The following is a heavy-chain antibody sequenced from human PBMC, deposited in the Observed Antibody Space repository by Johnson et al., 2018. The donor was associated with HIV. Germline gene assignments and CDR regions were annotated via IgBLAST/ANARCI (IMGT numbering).Heavy chain of an antibody. V-gene: IGHV3-30*18. J-gene: IGHJ3*01. CDR2: ISYDGSNK. Sequence: QVQLVESGGGVVQPGRSLRLSCAASGFTFSSYGMHRVRQAPGKGLEWVAVISYDGSNKYYTESVKGRFTISRDNSKDTLYLQMNSLRAEDTAVYYCAKGREGIKACDLWGQGTMVTVSS. CDR1: GFTFSSYG. CDR3: AKGREGIKACDL. D-gene: IGHD3-10*01.